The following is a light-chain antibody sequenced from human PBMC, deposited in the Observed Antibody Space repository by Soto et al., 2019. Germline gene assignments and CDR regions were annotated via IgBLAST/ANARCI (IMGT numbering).Light chain of an antibody. J-gene: IGKJ1*01. CDR2: DAS. CDR3: QQYNSYSS. Sequence: IQMTQSPSTLSATAGDRVTITCRASQSISSWLAWYQQKPGKAPKLLIYDASNLESGVPSRFSGSASGTEFTLTISSLQPDDFATYYCQQYNSYSSFGQGTKVDI. V-gene: IGKV1-5*01. CDR1: QSISSW.